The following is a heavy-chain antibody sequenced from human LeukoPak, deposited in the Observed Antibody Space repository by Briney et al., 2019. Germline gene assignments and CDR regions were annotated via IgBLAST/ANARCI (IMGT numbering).Heavy chain of an antibody. Sequence: GGSLRLSCAASGFTFSNYWMSWVRQAPGKGLEWVANIKQDGSDKYYVDSVKGRFTFSRDNAKNSLYLQMNSLRAEDTAVYYCARRHASSSRDYWGQGTLVTVSS. CDR1: GFTFSNYW. V-gene: IGHV3-7*01. J-gene: IGHJ4*02. CDR2: IKQDGSDK. D-gene: IGHD6-6*01. CDR3: ARRHASSSRDY.